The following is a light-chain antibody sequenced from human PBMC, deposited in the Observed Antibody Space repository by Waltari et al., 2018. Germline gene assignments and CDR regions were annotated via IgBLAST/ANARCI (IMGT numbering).Light chain of an antibody. CDR3: QHYVRLPAT. CDR1: QSVSRT. CDR2: GAS. V-gene: IGKV3-20*01. Sequence: EIVLTQSPGTLSLSPGERATLSCRASQSVSRTLAWYQQKPGQAPRLLIYGASSRATGIPDRFSGSGSGTDVSLTICRLEPEDFAVYYCQHYVRLPATFGQGTKVEIK. J-gene: IGKJ1*01.